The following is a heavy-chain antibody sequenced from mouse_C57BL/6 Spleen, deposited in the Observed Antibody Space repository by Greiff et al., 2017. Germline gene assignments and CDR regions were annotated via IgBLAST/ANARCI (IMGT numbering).Heavy chain of an antibody. CDR2: IYPGNSDT. CDR1: GYTFTSYW. V-gene: IGHV1-5*01. CDR3: TSGADYSNYDWYFDV. D-gene: IGHD2-5*01. J-gene: IGHJ1*03. Sequence: EVQLQQSGTVLARPGASVKMSCKTSGYTFTSYWMHWVKQRPGQGLEWIGAIYPGNSDTSYNQKFKGKAKLTAVTSASTAYMELSSLTNEDSAVYYCTSGADYSNYDWYFDVWGTGTTVTVSS.